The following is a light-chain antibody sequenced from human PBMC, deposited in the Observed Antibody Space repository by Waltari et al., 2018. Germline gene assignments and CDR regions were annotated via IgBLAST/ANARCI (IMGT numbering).Light chain of an antibody. CDR1: SSDVGGYNY. J-gene: IGLJ1*01. Sequence: QSALTQPASVSGSPGQSITISCSGTSSDVGGYNYVSWYQQHPGKAPKLTIYDVSKRRSGVSARFSGSKSGNTASLTISGLQAEDEADYFCLSFTTREASVFGTGTKVTVL. CDR3: LSFTTREASV. V-gene: IGLV2-14*01. CDR2: DVS.